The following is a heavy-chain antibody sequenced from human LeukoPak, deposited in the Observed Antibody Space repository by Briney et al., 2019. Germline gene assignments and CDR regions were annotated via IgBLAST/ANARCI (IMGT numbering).Heavy chain of an antibody. CDR2: ISGSGGST. J-gene: IGHJ4*02. CDR3: TKDRTDWNQGYFDY. CDR1: GFDFNTYA. D-gene: IGHD1-1*01. V-gene: IGHV3-23*01. Sequence: GGSLRLSCAASGFDFNTYAMSWVRQAPGKGLEWVSAISGSGGSTYYADSVKGRFTISRDNSENTLYLQMNSLRVEGTAMYYRTKDRTDWNQGYFDYWGRGTQVTVSS.